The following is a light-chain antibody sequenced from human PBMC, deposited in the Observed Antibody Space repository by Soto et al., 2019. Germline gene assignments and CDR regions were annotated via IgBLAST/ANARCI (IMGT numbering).Light chain of an antibody. J-gene: IGKJ1*01. V-gene: IGKV3-20*01. CDR1: QNVSNNY. Sequence: ENVLTQSRGSVSLSAVEIATVSCRASQNVSNNYLVWYQQRPGQAPGLLIHGASSRAAGVPDRFTGSGSGTDFTLTINRLEPEDFAVYYCQQYGNSPWTFGQGTKVDIK. CDR2: GAS. CDR3: QQYGNSPWT.